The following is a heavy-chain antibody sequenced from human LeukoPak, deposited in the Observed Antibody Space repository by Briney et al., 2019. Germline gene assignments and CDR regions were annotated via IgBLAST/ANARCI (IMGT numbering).Heavy chain of an antibody. V-gene: IGHV4-4*07. Sequence: SETLSLTCTVSGGSISSYYWSWIRQPAGKGLEWIGNIYANGTTKYNPSIKSRATTSLDASKNQISLKLNSVTAADTAVYYCARGVRGLLKFDYWGRGILVTVSS. D-gene: IGHD3-10*01. CDR2: IYANGTT. CDR1: GGSISSYY. CDR3: ARGVRGLLKFDY. J-gene: IGHJ4*02.